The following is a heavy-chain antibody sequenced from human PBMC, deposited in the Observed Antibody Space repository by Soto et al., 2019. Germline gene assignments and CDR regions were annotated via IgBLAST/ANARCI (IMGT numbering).Heavy chain of an antibody. CDR3: AHERVGNPWYSFDY. CDR1: GFSLSTSWVG. J-gene: IGHJ4*02. D-gene: IGHD1-26*01. Sequence: GRALVNHTHAVTVTSTFSGFSLSTSWVGVGGIPRAPGKGLEWLALIYWDDDKRYSPSLKSRLTITKDTSKNQVLLTMINMDPVDTATYYCAHERVGNPWYSFDYWGQGALVTVSS. CDR2: IYWDDDK. V-gene: IGHV2-5*02.